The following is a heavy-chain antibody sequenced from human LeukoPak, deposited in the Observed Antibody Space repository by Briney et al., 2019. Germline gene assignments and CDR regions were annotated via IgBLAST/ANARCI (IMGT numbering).Heavy chain of an antibody. CDR3: ARDFVTAQCLPAF. D-gene: IGHD5/OR15-5a*01. CDR1: GYTFTNYC. J-gene: IGHJ4*02. CDR2: ISAYNGNT. V-gene: IGHV1-18*01. Sequence: ASVKVSCTASGYTFTNYCISWVRQAPGQGLEWMGWISAYNGNTKYAQKLQGRVTMTTDTSTSTAYMELRSLRSDDTAVYFCARDFVTAQCLPAFWGQGTLVTVSS.